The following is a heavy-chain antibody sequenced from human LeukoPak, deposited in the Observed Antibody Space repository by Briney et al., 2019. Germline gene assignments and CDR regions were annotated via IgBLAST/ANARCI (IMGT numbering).Heavy chain of an antibody. CDR3: AKALQYCSGGSCYQLDAFDM. CDR1: GFTFSSYA. J-gene: IGHJ3*02. V-gene: IGHV3-23*01. D-gene: IGHD2-15*01. CDR2: ISGSGGST. Sequence: GGSLRLSCAASGFTFSSYAMSWVRQAPGKGLEWVSAISGSGGSTYYADSVKGRFTISRDNSKNTLYLQMNSLRAEDTALYYCAKALQYCSGGSCYQLDAFDMWGQGTMVIVSS.